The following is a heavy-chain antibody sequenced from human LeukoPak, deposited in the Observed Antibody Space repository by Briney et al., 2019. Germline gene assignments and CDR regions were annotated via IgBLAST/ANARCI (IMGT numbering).Heavy chain of an antibody. J-gene: IGHJ6*03. CDR2: ISSSSSYI. V-gene: IGHV3-21*04. CDR3: ARGEKLLWFGELLDYYYYYYMDV. CDR1: GFTFSSYS. D-gene: IGHD3-10*01. Sequence: GGSLRLSCAASGFTFSSYSMNWVRQAPGKGLEWVSSISSSSSYIYYADSVKGRFTISRDNAKNSLYLQMNSLRAEDTAVYYCARGEKLLWFGELLDYYYYYYMDVWGKGTTVTISS.